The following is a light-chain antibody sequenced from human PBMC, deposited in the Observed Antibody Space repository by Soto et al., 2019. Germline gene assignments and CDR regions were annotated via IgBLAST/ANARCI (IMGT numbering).Light chain of an antibody. V-gene: IGLV1-44*01. CDR3: ATWDDSLNVLYV. J-gene: IGLJ1*01. CDR2: NNN. Sequence: QSVLTQPPSASGPLGQTVTISCSRSSSNIGTNAVNWYQQLPGTAPKLLIYNNNQRPSGVPDRFSGSKSGTSASLAISGLRSEDEAHYYCATWDDSLNVLYVFGTGTKLTVL. CDR1: SSNIGTNA.